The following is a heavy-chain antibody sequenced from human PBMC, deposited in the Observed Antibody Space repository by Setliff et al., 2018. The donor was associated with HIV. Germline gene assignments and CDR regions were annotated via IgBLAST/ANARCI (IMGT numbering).Heavy chain of an antibody. J-gene: IGHJ3*02. D-gene: IGHD3-22*01. V-gene: IGHV3-74*01. Sequence: GESLKISCAASGFTFNNYWRNWVRQVPGKGLVWVARISHDGRSTTHADAVKGRFTSSRDTAKNTLYLHMNSLRAEDTSVYHCALVGGITVPPDGFDIWGQGTMVTVSS. CDR1: GFTFNNYW. CDR2: ISHDGRST. CDR3: ALVGGITVPPDGFDI.